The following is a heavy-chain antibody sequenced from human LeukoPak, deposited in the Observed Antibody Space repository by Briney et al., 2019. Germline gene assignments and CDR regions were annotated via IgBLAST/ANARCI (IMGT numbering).Heavy chain of an antibody. CDR2: ISSSSRYT. Sequence: GGSLRLSCAASGFTFSDYYMSWIRQAPGKGLEWVSYISSSSRYTNYADSVKGRFTISRDNAKNSLYLQMNSLRAEDTAVYYCARNGDYWGYDAFDIWGQGTMVTVSS. V-gene: IGHV3-11*06. J-gene: IGHJ3*02. CDR3: ARNGDYWGYDAFDI. D-gene: IGHD4-17*01. CDR1: GFTFSDYY.